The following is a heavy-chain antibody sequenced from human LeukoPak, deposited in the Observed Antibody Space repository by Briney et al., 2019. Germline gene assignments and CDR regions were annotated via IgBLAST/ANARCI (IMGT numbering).Heavy chain of an antibody. J-gene: IGHJ4*02. CDR1: GFTVSSNY. D-gene: IGHD6-19*01. CDR2: IYSGGTI. Sequence: GGSLRLSCAASGFTVSSNYMSWVRQAPGKGLEWVSVIYSGGTIYYADSVKGRFTISRDNAKNSLYLQMNSLRAEDTAVYYCARDRAEQWLVSSNYFDYWGQGTLVTVSS. CDR3: ARDRAEQWLVSSNYFDY. V-gene: IGHV3-53*01.